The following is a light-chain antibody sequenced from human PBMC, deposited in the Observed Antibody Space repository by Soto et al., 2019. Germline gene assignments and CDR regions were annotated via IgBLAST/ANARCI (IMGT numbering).Light chain of an antibody. Sequence: QSVLTQPPSVSAAPGQKVTISCSGSSSNIGNNYVSWYQQLPGTAPKLLIYDDNKRPSGIPDRFSGSKSGRSATLGITGLQTGDEADYYCGTWDSSLSAWVFGGWTKLTVL. CDR2: DDN. J-gene: IGLJ3*02. CDR3: GTWDSSLSAWV. CDR1: SSNIGNNY. V-gene: IGLV1-51*01.